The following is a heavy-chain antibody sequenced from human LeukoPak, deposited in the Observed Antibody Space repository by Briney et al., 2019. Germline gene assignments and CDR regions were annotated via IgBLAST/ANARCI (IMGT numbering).Heavy chain of an antibody. CDR2: INHSGST. V-gene: IGHV4-34*01. Sequence: PSETLSLTCAVYGGSFSGYYWSWIRQPPGKGLEWIWEINHSGSTNYNPSLKSRVTISVDTSKNQFSLKLSSVTAADTAVYYFARGRYYYGSGSYPDYWGQGTLVTVSS. D-gene: IGHD3-10*01. J-gene: IGHJ4*02. CDR1: GGSFSGYY. CDR3: ARGRYYYGSGSYPDY.